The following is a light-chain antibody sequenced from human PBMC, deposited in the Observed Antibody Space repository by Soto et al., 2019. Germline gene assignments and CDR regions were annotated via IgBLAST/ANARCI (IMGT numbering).Light chain of an antibody. CDR3: CSYAGSYV. CDR1: SSDVGGYNY. CDR2: DVS. V-gene: IGLV2-11*01. Sequence: QSVLTQPRSVSGSPGQSVTISCTGTSSDVGGYNYVSWYQQHPGKAPKLMIYDVSKRPSGVPDRFSGSKSGNTASLTISGLKAEDEADYYCCSYAGSYVFGTGTKVTVL. J-gene: IGLJ1*01.